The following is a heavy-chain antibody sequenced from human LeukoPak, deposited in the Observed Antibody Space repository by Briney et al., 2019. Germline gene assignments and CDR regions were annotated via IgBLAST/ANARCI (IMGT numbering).Heavy chain of an antibody. Sequence: GASLKISCKASGYSFPEYWIGWVRQMPGKGLERMGIIYPGDSDTRYRPSFQGQVTISADKSISTAYLQWNSLKASDTAMYYCARSDQLRWFGDPRRPYYYGMDVWGQGTTVTVSS. CDR3: ARSDQLRWFGDPRRPYYYGMDV. V-gene: IGHV5-51*01. CDR2: IYPGDSDT. D-gene: IGHD3-10*01. J-gene: IGHJ6*02. CDR1: GYSFPEYW.